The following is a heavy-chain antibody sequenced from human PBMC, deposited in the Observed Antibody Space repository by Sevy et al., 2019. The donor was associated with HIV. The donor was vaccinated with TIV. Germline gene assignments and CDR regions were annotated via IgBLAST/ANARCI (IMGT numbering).Heavy chain of an antibody. CDR3: VRDKEVGASILDA. CDR2: IKQDGSEA. J-gene: IGHJ5*02. V-gene: IGHV3-7*03. D-gene: IGHD1-26*01. CDR1: GFNFRNFW. Sequence: GGSLRLSCVAYGFNFRNFWMSWVRQAPGKGLECVADIKQDGSEAYYVDSVKGRFTISRDNAKNSLYLQMNSLRDEDTAMYFCVRDKEVGASILDAWGQGTPVTVSS.